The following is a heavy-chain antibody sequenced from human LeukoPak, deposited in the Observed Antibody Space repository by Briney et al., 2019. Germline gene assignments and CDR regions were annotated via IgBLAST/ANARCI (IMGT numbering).Heavy chain of an antibody. J-gene: IGHJ4*02. CDR3: ARDNELGIFDY. CDR1: GGSISSYY. D-gene: IGHD7-27*01. Sequence: SETLSLTCTVSGGSISSYYWSWIRQPPGKGLEWIGYIYYSGSTNYNPSLKSRVTISVDTSKNQFSLKLSSVTAADTAVYYCARDNELGIFDYWGQGILVTVSS. CDR2: IYYSGST. V-gene: IGHV4-59*01.